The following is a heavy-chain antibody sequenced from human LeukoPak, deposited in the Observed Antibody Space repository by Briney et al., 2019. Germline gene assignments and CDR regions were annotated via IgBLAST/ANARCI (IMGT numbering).Heavy chain of an antibody. CDR1: GFTFSSYS. CDR3: ARSTYCGGDCYPALGY. V-gene: IGHV3-48*02. D-gene: IGHD2-21*02. J-gene: IGHJ4*02. Sequence: GGSLRLSCAASGFTFSSYSMNWVRQAPGKGLEWVSYISSSNNTIYYADSVKGRFTISRDNAKNSLYLQMNSLRDEDTAVYYCARSTYCGGDCYPALGYWGQGTPVTVSS. CDR2: ISSSNNTI.